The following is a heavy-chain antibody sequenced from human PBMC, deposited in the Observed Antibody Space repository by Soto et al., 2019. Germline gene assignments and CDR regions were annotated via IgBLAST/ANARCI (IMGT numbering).Heavy chain of an antibody. V-gene: IGHV3-30*18. Sequence: GGSLRLSCAASGFTFSSYGMHRVRQAPGKGLEWVAVISYDGSNKYYADSVKGRFTISRDNSKNTLYLQMNSLRAEDTAVYYCAKEWRRYCSSTSCYLIDYWGQGTLVTVSS. CDR2: ISYDGSNK. J-gene: IGHJ4*02. CDR1: GFTFSSYG. D-gene: IGHD2-2*01. CDR3: AKEWRRYCSSTSCYLIDY.